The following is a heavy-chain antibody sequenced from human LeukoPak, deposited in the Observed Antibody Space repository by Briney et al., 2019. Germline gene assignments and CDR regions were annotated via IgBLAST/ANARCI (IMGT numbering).Heavy chain of an antibody. J-gene: IGHJ6*03. CDR2: IIPIFGTA. D-gene: IGHD6-19*01. Sequence: GASVKVSCKASGGTFSSYAISWLRQAPGQGLEWMGGIIPIFGTANYAQKFQGRVTITADESTSTAYMELSSLRSEDTAVYYCAREAVADKYYYYYYMDVWGKGTTVTVSS. CDR3: AREAVADKYYYYYYMDV. V-gene: IGHV1-69*13. CDR1: GGTFSSYA.